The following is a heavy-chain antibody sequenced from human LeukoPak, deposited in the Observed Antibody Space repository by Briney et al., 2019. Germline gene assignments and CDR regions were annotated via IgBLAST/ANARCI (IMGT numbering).Heavy chain of an antibody. V-gene: IGHV1-18*01. CDR2: ISAYNGNT. CDR1: GYTFTSYG. J-gene: IGHJ4*02. D-gene: IGHD2-2*01. Sequence: ASVKVSCKASGYTFTSYGISWVRQAPGQGIEWMGWISAYNGNTNYAQKLQGRVTMTTDTSTSTAYMELRSLRSDDTAVYYCARDPYCSSTSCYDYWGQGTLVTVSS. CDR3: ARDPYCSSTSCYDY.